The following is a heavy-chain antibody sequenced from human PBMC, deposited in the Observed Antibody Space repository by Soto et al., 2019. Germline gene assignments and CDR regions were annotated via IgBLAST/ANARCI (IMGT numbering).Heavy chain of an antibody. Sequence: ASVKVSCKASGYTFTSYGISWVRQAPGQGLEWMGWISAYNGNTNYAQKLQGRVTMTIDTSTSTAYMELRSLRSDDTAVYYCARYCSSTSCYSYYYYYGMDVWGQGTTVTVSS. V-gene: IGHV1-18*04. CDR1: GYTFTSYG. CDR2: ISAYNGNT. CDR3: ARYCSSTSCYSYYYYYGMDV. J-gene: IGHJ6*02. D-gene: IGHD2-2*02.